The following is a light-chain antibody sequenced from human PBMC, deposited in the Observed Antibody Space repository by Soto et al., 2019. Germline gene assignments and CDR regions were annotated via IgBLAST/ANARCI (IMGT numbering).Light chain of an antibody. J-gene: IGKJ2*01. CDR1: RTISSW. CDR3: QQYNGFST. CDR2: DGS. V-gene: IGKV1-5*01. Sequence: DIQMTQSPSTLSASVGDRVTITCRASRTISSWLAWYQQRPGKAPKLLIYDGSNLETGVPYRFSGSRSGTEFTLTISSLQPDDAATYYCQQYNGFSTFAQGTYVDIK.